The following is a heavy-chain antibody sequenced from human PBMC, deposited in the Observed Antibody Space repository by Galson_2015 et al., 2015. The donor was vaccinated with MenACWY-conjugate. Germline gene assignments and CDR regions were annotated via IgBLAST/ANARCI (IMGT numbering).Heavy chain of an antibody. D-gene: IGHD6-13*01. V-gene: IGHV1-69*13. CDR2: IIPIFGTA. CDR3: ASSGRYCSNRYPSHLRHFDL. J-gene: IGHJ2*01. CDR1: GGIFSSYA. Sequence: SVKVSCKASGGIFSSYAISWVRQAPGQGLEWMGGIIPIFGTANYAQKFQGRVTITADESTSTAYMELSSLRSEDTAVYYCASSGRYCSNRYPSHLRHFDLSGRGTLFTVSA.